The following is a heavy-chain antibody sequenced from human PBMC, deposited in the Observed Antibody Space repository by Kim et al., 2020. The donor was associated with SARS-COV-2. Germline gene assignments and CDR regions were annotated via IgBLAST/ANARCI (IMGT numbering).Heavy chain of an antibody. Sequence: SEILSLTCTVSGGSISSGGYYWSWIRQHPGKGLEWIGYIYYSGSTYYNPSLKSRVTISVDTSKNRFSLKLSSVTAADTAVYYCARAWLSPYCSSTSCQPLADYWGQGTLVTVSS. J-gene: IGHJ4*02. CDR3: ARAWLSPYCSSTSCQPLADY. D-gene: IGHD2-2*01. CDR2: IYYSGST. V-gene: IGHV4-31*03. CDR1: GGSISSGGYY.